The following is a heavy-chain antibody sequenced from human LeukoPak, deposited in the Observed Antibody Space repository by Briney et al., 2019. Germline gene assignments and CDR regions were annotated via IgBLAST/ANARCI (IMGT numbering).Heavy chain of an antibody. CDR2: ISYDGSNK. D-gene: IGHD6-19*01. CDR3: AKGRYPGIAVARPYYYYGMDY. V-gene: IGHV3-30*18. Sequence: PGRSLRLSCAASGFTFSSYGMHWVRQAPGKGLEWVPVISYDGSNKYYADSVKGRFTISRDNSKNTLYLQMNSLRAEDTAVYYCAKGRYPGIAVARPYYYYGMDYWGQGTLVTVSS. CDR1: GFTFSSYG. J-gene: IGHJ6*02.